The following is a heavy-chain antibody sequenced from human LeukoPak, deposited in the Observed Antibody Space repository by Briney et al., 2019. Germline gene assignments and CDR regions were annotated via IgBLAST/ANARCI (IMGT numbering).Heavy chain of an antibody. CDR2: INHTGNT. J-gene: IGHJ4*02. Sequence: PSETLSLTCTVSGGSISSSPYYWGWIRQPPGKRLEWIGEINHTGNTNYNPSLKRRVTISVDTSQKQFSLRLNSVTAADTAVYYCARGRYLTTLGGAAAGFLDNWGQGTLVTVSS. CDR1: GGSISSSPYY. V-gene: IGHV4-39*07. D-gene: IGHD6-13*01. CDR3: ARGRYLTTLGGAAAGFLDN.